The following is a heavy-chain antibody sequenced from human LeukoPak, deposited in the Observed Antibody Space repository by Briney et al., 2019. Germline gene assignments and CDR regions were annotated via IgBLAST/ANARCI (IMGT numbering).Heavy chain of an antibody. V-gene: IGHV3-21*01. CDR3: ASQRNMDTAMVFPTWYYYYGMDV. CDR2: ISSSSSYI. D-gene: IGHD5-18*01. CDR1: GFTFSSYS. J-gene: IGHJ6*02. Sequence: GGSLRLSCAASGFTFSSYSMNWVRQAPGKGLEWVSSISSSSSYIYYADSVKGRFTISRDNAKNSLYLQMNSLRAEDTAVYYCASQRNMDTAMVFPTWYYYYGMDVWGQGTTVTVSS.